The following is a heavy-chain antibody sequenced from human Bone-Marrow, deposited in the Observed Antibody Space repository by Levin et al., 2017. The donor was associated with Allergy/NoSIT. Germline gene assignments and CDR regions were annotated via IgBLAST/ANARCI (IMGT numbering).Heavy chain of an antibody. CDR2: IYYSGST. V-gene: IGHV4-59*01. J-gene: IGHJ4*02. CDR1: GGSISSYY. D-gene: IGHD5-18*01. Sequence: SETLSLTCTVSGGSISSYYWSWIRQPPGKGLEWIGYIYYSGSTNYNPSLKSRVTISVDTSKNQFSLKLSSVTAADTAVYYCARSGYSYGCPDYWGQGTLVTVSS. CDR3: ARSGYSYGCPDY.